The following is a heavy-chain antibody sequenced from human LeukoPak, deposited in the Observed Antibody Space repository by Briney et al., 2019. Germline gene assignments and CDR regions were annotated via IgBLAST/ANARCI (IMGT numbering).Heavy chain of an antibody. D-gene: IGHD6-19*01. J-gene: IGHJ4*02. CDR2: IHYSGRT. CDR3: ARVDASGWYLRH. CDR1: GGSTRSVSYF. Sequence: PSETLSLTCTVSGGSTRSVSYFWGWLRQPPGKNLEWIGGIHYSGRTYDNLSLRSRVNMSMDTSKNQISLKLRSVTAADTADYYCARVDASGWYLRHWGQGILVIVS. V-gene: IGHV4-39*07.